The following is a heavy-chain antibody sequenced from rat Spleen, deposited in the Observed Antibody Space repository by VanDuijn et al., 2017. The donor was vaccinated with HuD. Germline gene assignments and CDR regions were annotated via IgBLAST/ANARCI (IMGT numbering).Heavy chain of an antibody. CDR2: INYDGSST. CDR3: ARSVFDY. Sequence: EVRLVESGGDLVQPGRSLKLSCAASGFTFSDYYMAWVRQAPTKGLEWVATINYDGSSTYYRDSVKGRFTISRDNAKSTLYLQMDSLRSEDTATYYCARSVFDYWGQGVMVTVSS. CDR1: GFTFSDYY. V-gene: IGHV5-7*01. J-gene: IGHJ2*01.